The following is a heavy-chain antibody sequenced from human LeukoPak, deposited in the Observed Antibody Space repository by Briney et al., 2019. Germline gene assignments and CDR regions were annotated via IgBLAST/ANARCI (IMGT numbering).Heavy chain of an antibody. CDR2: IYYSGST. J-gene: IGHJ4*02. CDR1: GGSISTYY. V-gene: IGHV4-59*01. D-gene: IGHD3-10*01. CDR3: ARGGVYFDY. Sequence: SETLSLTCTVSGGSISTYYWSWIRQPPGKGLEWIGYIYYSGSTNYNPSLKSRVTISVDTSKNQFSLKLSSVTAADTAVYYCARGGVYFDYWGQGTLVTVSS.